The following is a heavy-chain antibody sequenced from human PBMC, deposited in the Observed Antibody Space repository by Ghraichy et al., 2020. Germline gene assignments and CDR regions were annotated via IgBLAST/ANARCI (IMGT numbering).Heavy chain of an antibody. CDR2: ISGSGDTT. Sequence: GESLNISCTASGFTFRRYAMNWVRQAPGKGLEWVSAISGSGDTTYYADSVKGRFFMSRDNSQNTLHLQMNSLRAEDTAIYYCANDPDFTYYYGDLFDYWGQGALGTVSA. CDR1: GFTFRRYA. CDR3: ANDPDFTYYYGDLFDY. J-gene: IGHJ4*02. D-gene: IGHD3-10*01. V-gene: IGHV3-23*01.